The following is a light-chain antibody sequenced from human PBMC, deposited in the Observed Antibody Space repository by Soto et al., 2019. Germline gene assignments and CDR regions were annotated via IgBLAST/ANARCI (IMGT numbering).Light chain of an antibody. CDR3: QQYQRYPPS. V-gene: IGKV1-16*01. J-gene: IGKJ4*01. CDR1: HPININ. Sequence: DIHMTQSPSSLSASVGERVTITCRASHPININLVWFQQKPGKAPKSLIYAATNLQSGVPSRFSGSGGGTDFSLTISSLQPEDVATYYCQQYQRYPPSFGGGTKLEIK. CDR2: AAT.